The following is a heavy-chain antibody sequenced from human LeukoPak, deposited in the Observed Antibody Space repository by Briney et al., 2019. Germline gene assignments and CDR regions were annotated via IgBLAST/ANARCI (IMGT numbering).Heavy chain of an antibody. CDR1: GFTFSSYG. CDR2: ISGSGGSK. V-gene: IGHV3-23*01. CDR3: AEAMYDYSNYVDY. Sequence: GGSLRLSCAASGFTFSSYGMSWVRQAPGKGLEWVSVISGSGGSKNYADSVKGRFTISRDNSKNTLCLEMNSLRVEDTAVYYCAEAMYDYSNYVDYWGQGTLVTVSS. J-gene: IGHJ4*02. D-gene: IGHD4-11*01.